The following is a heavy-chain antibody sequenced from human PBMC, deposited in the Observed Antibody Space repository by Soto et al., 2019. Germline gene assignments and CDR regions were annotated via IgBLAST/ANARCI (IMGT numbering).Heavy chain of an antibody. Sequence: GGSLRLSCAASGFTFSSYAMSWVRQAPGKGLEWVSAISGSGGSTYYADSVKGRFTISRDNSKNTLYLQMNSLRAEDTAVYYCAKDSAYYYGSGSYYNPNWFDPWGQGTLVTVS. CDR1: GFTFSSYA. CDR2: ISGSGGST. J-gene: IGHJ5*02. D-gene: IGHD3-10*01. CDR3: AKDSAYYYGSGSYYNPNWFDP. V-gene: IGHV3-23*01.